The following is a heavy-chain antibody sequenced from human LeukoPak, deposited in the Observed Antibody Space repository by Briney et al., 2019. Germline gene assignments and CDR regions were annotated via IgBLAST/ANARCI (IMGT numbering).Heavy chain of an antibody. CDR3: ARKSDSSSWYESDDAFDI. CDR2: FDPEDGET. CDR1: GYTLTELS. D-gene: IGHD6-13*01. Sequence: GASVKVSCKVSGYTLTELSMHWVRQAPGKGLEWMGGFDPEDGETIYAQKFQGRVTMTEDTSTDTAYMELSSLRSDDTAVYYCARKSDSSSWYESDDAFDIWGQGTMVTVSS. V-gene: IGHV1-24*01. J-gene: IGHJ3*02.